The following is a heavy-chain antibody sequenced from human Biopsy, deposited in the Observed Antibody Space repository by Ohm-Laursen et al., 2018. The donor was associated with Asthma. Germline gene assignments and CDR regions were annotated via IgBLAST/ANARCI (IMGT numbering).Heavy chain of an antibody. V-gene: IGHV3-53*01. CDR3: AREDLDAAMVKGYYYPMDV. J-gene: IGHJ6*02. CDR1: GFTVSSNG. CDR2: IYSGGGT. D-gene: IGHD5-18*01. Sequence: SLRLSCAATGFTVSSNGMSWVRQPPGKGLEWVSVIYSGGGTFYADSVKGRVTISRDISKNTLSLQMNSLTAEDTAVYYCAREDLDAAMVKGYYYPMDVWGQGTTVTVSS.